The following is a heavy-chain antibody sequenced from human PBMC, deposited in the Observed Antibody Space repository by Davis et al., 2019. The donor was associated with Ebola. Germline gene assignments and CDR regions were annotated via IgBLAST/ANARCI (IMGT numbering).Heavy chain of an antibody. CDR1: GFTFSSFA. D-gene: IGHD5-18*01. V-gene: IGHV3-23*01. CDR2: ISGGGGGT. J-gene: IGHJ4*02. CDR3: AAPPGHSNSRGFFDY. Sequence: GESLKISCAASGFTFSSFAMSWVRQAPGKGLEWVSGISGGGGGTYYADSVKGRLTISRDNSKNTLYLQMNSLRAEDTAVYYCAAPPGHSNSRGFFDYWGQGTLVTVSS.